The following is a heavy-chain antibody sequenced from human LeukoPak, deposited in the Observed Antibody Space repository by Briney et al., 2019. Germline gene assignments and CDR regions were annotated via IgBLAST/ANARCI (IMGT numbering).Heavy chain of an antibody. V-gene: IGHV4-34*01. CDR1: GGSFSGYY. Sequence: SETLSLTCAVYGGSFSGYYWSWIRQPPGKGLGWIGEINHSGSTNYNPSLKSRVTISVDTSKNQFSLKLSSVTAADTAVYYCARVDSSGWSYWYFDLWGRGTLVTVSS. J-gene: IGHJ2*01. CDR3: ARVDSSGWSYWYFDL. D-gene: IGHD6-19*01. CDR2: INHSGST.